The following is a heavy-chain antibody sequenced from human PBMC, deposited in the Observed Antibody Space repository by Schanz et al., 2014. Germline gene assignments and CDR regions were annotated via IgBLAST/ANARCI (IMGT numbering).Heavy chain of an antibody. Sequence: EVQLVESGGGLVQPGGSLRLSCAAPGFTLSNYAMSWVRQAPGKGLEWVSALSEGGGGTHYADSVKGRFTISRDNSKNALYLQMNSLRAEDTAVYYCAKTPREYCNYDNCPNWFDSWGQGTLVTASS. CDR3: AKTPREYCNYDNCPNWFDS. CDR1: GFTLSNYA. J-gene: IGHJ5*01. CDR2: LSEGGGGT. V-gene: IGHV3-23*04. D-gene: IGHD2-15*01.